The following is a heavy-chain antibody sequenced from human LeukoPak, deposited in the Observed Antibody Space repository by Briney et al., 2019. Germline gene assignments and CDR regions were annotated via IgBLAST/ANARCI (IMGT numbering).Heavy chain of an antibody. D-gene: IGHD6-13*01. CDR1: GFTFSSHW. V-gene: IGHV3-7*05. Sequence: PGGSLRLSCAASGFTFSSHWMSWVRQAPGKGLEWVANIKQDGSQKYYVDSVKGRFTISRDNAKNSLYLQMNSLRAEDTAVYYCARRDQYTRSWSHFDYWGQGTLVTASA. J-gene: IGHJ4*02. CDR3: ARRDQYTRSWSHFDY. CDR2: IKQDGSQK.